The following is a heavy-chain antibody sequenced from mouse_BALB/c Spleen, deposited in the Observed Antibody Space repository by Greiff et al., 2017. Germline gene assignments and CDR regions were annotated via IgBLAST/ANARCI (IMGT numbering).Heavy chain of an antibody. CDR2: IDPANGNT. J-gene: IGHJ4*01. Sequence: ESGAELVKPGASVKLSCTASGFNIKDTYMHWVKQRPEQGLEWIGRIDPANGNTKYDPKFQGKATITADTSSNTAYLQLSSLTSEDTAVYYCARGFYDGYSYAMDYWGQGTSVTVSS. D-gene: IGHD2-3*01. V-gene: IGHV14-3*02. CDR1: GFNIKDTY. CDR3: ARGFYDGYSYAMDY.